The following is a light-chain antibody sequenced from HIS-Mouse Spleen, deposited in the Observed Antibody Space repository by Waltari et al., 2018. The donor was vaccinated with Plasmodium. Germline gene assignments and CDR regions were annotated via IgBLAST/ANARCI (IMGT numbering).Light chain of an antibody. J-gene: IGLJ3*02. CDR1: ALPKKY. CDR2: EDS. V-gene: IGLV3-10*01. CDR3: YSTDSSGNHRV. Sequence: SYELTQPPSVSVSPGQTARITCSGDALPKKYAYWYQQKSGQAPVLVIYEDSKRPSGSPESFAGASSGTIATLTISGAQVEDEADYYCYSTDSSGNHRVFGGGTKLTVL.